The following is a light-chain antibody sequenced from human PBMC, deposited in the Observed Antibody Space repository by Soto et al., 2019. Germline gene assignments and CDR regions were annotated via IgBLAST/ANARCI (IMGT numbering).Light chain of an antibody. CDR3: SSYTSSTTPVV. Sequence: QSALTQPASVSGSPGQSITISCTGSSSDVGGYNYVSWYQQHPAKAPKLMIYDVSYRPSGVSDRFSGSKSGNTASLTISGLQADDEADYYGSSYTSSTTPVVFGGGTKLTVL. CDR2: DVS. J-gene: IGLJ3*02. CDR1: SSDVGGYNY. V-gene: IGLV2-14*01.